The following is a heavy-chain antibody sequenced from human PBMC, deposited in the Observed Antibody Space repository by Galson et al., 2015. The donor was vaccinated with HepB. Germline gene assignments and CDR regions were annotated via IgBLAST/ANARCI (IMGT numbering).Heavy chain of an antibody. J-gene: IGHJ4*02. CDR3: ARDRGFVVVPFDY. CDR2: INPSGGST. D-gene: IGHD2-2*01. Sequence: HWVRQAPGQGLEWMGIINPSGGSTSYAQKFQGRVTMTRDTSTSTVYMELSSLRSEDTAVYYCARDRGFVVVPFDYWGQGTLVTVSS. V-gene: IGHV1-46*01.